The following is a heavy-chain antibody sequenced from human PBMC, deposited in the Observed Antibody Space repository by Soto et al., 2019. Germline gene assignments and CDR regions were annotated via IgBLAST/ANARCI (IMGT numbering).Heavy chain of an antibody. V-gene: IGHV4-31*03. CDR2: IFHSGST. Sequence: QVQLQESGPGLVKPSQTLSLSCTVSGDSISRGGYYWNWIRQHPRKGLEWIGYIFHSGSTNYNPSLKSRVTISVDTSKNQLSLELTNVTAADTAFYYCVRDGAGAYGLRWFGPWGQGILVSVSS. D-gene: IGHD2-21*01. CDR1: GDSISRGGYY. CDR3: VRDGAGAYGLRWFGP. J-gene: IGHJ5*02.